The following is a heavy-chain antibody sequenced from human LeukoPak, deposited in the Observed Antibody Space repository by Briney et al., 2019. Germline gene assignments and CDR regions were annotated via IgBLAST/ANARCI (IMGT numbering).Heavy chain of an antibody. CDR3: ARSGYSYGYSPYYYMDV. V-gene: IGHV5-51*01. D-gene: IGHD5-18*01. CDR2: IYPGDSDT. Sequence: GESLKISCKGSGYSFTSYWIGWVRQMPGKGLEWMGIIYPGDSDTRYSPSFQGQVTISADKSISTAYLQWSSLKASDTAMYYCARSGYSYGYSPYYYMDVWGKGTTVTVSS. CDR1: GYSFTSYW. J-gene: IGHJ6*03.